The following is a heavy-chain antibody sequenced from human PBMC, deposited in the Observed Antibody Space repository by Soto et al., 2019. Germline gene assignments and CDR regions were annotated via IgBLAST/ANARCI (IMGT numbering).Heavy chain of an antibody. D-gene: IGHD6-13*01. CDR2: IHSSGST. Sequence: SETLSLTCTVSGASMNSYHWSWIRQPAGKGLEWIGRIHSSGSTNYNPSLKSRVTMSVDTSKNQFSLRLMSLTAADTAVYYCARDQGVAAAGITWFDPWGQGSLVTVSS. CDR1: GASMNSYH. J-gene: IGHJ5*02. CDR3: ARDQGVAAAGITWFDP. V-gene: IGHV4-4*07.